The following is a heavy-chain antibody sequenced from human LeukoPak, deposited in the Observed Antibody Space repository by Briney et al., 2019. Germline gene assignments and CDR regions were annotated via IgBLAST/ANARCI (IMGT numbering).Heavy chain of an antibody. Sequence: GASVKVSCKASGGTFSSYAISWVRQAPGQGLEWMGRIIPILGIANYAQKFQGRVTITADESTSTAYMELSSLRSEDTAVYYCARGGPYDFWSGYYSARHGNWFDPWGQGTLVTVSS. V-gene: IGHV1-69*04. J-gene: IGHJ5*02. D-gene: IGHD3-3*01. CDR2: IIPILGIA. CDR3: ARGGPYDFWSGYYSARHGNWFDP. CDR1: GGTFSSYA.